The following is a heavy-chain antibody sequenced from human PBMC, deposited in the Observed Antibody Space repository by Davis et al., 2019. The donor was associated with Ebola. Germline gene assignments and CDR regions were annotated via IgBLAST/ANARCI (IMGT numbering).Heavy chain of an antibody. J-gene: IGHJ5*02. D-gene: IGHD3-3*01. V-gene: IGHV4-61*08. Sequence: SETLSLTCTVSGGSISSGGYYWSWIRQPPGKGLEWIGYIYYSGSTNYNPSLKSRVTISVDTSKNQFSLQMSSVTAADTAVYYCARDVAYYDFWSGNYRLSHNWFDPWGQGTLVTVSS. CDR2: IYYSGST. CDR1: GGSISSGGYY. CDR3: ARDVAYYDFWSGNYRLSHNWFDP.